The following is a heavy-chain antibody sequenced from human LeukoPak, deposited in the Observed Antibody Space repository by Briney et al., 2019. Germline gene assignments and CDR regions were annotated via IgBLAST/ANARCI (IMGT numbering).Heavy chain of an antibody. CDR1: GYSFTNYW. J-gene: IGHJ4*02. D-gene: IGHD2-8*01. CDR3: ARRAGVGHFDY. V-gene: IGHV5-51*01. CDR2: IYPGDSDT. Sequence: GESLKISCKSSGYSFTNYWIGWVRQMPGKGLEWMGIIYPGDSDTIYSLSFQGQVTISADKSINTAYLQWSSLKASDTAMYYCARRAGVGHFDYWGQGTLVTVSS.